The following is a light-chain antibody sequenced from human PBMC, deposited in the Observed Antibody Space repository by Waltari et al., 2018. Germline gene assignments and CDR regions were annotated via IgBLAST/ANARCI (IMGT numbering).Light chain of an antibody. CDR2: KAS. Sequence: DIQMTQSPSTLSASVGDRVTITCRASQSISNWLAWYQQRPGKAPKHLIYKASSLESGLPSRFSGSGSGTEFTLTITSLQPDDFATYYCQLYNSYSYTFGQGTKLEIK. J-gene: IGKJ2*01. CDR3: QLYNSYSYT. CDR1: QSISNW. V-gene: IGKV1-5*03.